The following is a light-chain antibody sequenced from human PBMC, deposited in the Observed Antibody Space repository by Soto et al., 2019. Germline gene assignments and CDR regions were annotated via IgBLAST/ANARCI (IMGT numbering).Light chain of an antibody. J-gene: IGKJ1*01. Sequence: EIVLTQSPGTLSLSPGERATLSCRASQSVSSDYLAWYQQKPGQAPRLLIYGASSRATDIPDRFSGRGSGTDFTLTVSSLEPEDLAVYYCQQYGSSPQTFGQGTTVEIK. CDR1: QSVSSDY. CDR3: QQYGSSPQT. V-gene: IGKV3-20*01. CDR2: GAS.